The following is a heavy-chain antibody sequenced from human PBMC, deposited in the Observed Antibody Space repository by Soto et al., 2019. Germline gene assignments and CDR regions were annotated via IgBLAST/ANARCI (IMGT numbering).Heavy chain of an antibody. V-gene: IGHV3-23*01. CDR1: GFTFRSHA. CDR2: ISGGGGST. Sequence: PGGSLRLSCAASGFTFRSHAMSWVRQAPGKGLEWVSAISGGGGSTYYADSVKGRFTISRDNSKNTLYLQMNSLRAEDTAVYYCAKSRPDLYYFDYWGQGTLVTVSS. CDR3: AKSRPDLYYFDY. D-gene: IGHD2-2*01. J-gene: IGHJ4*02.